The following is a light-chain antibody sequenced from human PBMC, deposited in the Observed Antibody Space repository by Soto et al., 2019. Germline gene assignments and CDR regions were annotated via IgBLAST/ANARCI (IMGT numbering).Light chain of an antibody. J-gene: IGLJ2*01. Sequence: QSVLTQPASVSGSPGQSITISCTGTSSDIGTYKYVSWFLHHPGKAPKLIIFEVSNRPSGISDRFSGFKSANTAYLTISGVQPEDEADYHCSSYTTIKTVVFGGGTKVTVL. CDR3: SSYTTIKTVV. CDR2: EVS. CDR1: SSDIGTYKY. V-gene: IGLV2-14*01.